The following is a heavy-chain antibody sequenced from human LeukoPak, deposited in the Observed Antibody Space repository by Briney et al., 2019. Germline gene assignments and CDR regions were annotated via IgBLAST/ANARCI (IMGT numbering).Heavy chain of an antibody. V-gene: IGHV1-18*01. CDR3: ARESGAYYDFWSGYYNDYYFDY. Sequence: ASVKVSCKASGYTFTSYGISWVRQAPGQGLEWMGWISAYNGNTNYAQKLQGRVTTTTDTSTSTAYMELRSLRSDDTAVYYCARESGAYYDFWSGYYNDYYFDYWGQGTLVTVP. CDR1: GYTFTSYG. CDR2: ISAYNGNT. D-gene: IGHD3-3*01. J-gene: IGHJ4*02.